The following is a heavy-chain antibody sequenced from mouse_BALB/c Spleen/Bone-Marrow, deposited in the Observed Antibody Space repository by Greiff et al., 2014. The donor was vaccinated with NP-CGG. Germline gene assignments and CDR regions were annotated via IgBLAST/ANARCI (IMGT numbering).Heavy chain of an antibody. CDR3: ARCWRAYYRYDAMDY. J-gene: IGHJ4*01. V-gene: IGHV3-8*02. D-gene: IGHD2-14*01. CDR2: ISYSGST. CDR1: GDSITSDY. Sequence: VQLQQSGPSLVKPSQTLSLTCSVTGDSITSDYWNWIRKFPGNKLEYMGYISYSGSTYYNPSLKSRISITRDTSKNQYYLQLNSVTTGDTATYYCARCWRAYYRYDAMDYWGQGTSVTVSS.